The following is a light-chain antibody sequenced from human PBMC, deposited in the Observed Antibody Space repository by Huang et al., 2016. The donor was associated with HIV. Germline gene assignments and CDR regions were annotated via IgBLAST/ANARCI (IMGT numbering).Light chain of an antibody. Sequence: EIVMTQSPVIGSVSPGERAALSCRASGSIGRNLAWYQKKPGQAPRLLIDGAYTRATGIPARFCGSGSGTDFTLTITSLQSEDFAVYYWQQYNNWPPYTFGQGTRLEIK. J-gene: IGKJ2*01. V-gene: IGKV3-15*01. CDR3: QQYNNWPPYT. CDR1: GSIGRN. CDR2: GAY.